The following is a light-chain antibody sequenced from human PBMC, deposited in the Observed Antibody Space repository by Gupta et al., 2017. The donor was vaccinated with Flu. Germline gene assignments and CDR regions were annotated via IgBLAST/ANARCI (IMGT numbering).Light chain of an antibody. Sequence: RGTITCQASQDIRDYLNWYQQKPGKAPKPLIYDAADLETGVPSRFSGSGSGTEFTFTINSLQPEDVATYYCQQYDNFLSFTFGGGTKVELK. CDR2: DAA. V-gene: IGKV1-33*01. CDR3: QQYDNFLSFT. CDR1: QDIRDY. J-gene: IGKJ4*01.